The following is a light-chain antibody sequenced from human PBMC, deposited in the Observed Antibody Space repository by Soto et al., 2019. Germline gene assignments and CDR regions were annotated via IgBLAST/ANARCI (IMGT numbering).Light chain of an antibody. J-gene: IGKJ1*01. Sequence: IQMTQSRSYLSAGVEDRVIITCRASQSISNHLNWYQQKPGKAPKLLIFAASSLQSGVPSRFSGSRSGPDFTLTISSLQPEDFATYYCQQSYSSPPTFGQGTKVDIK. V-gene: IGKV1-39*01. CDR2: AAS. CDR1: QSISNH. CDR3: QQSYSSPPT.